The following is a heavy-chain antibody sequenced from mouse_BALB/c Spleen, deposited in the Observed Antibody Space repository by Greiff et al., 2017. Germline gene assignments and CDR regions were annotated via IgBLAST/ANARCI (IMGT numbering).Heavy chain of an antibody. CDR3: ARSGYTQYGNYFDY. Sequence: EVKLVESGPGLVKPSQSLSLTCTVTGYSITSDYAWNWIRQFPGNKLEWMGYISYSGSTSYNPSLKSRISITRDTSKNQFFLQLNSVTTEDTATYYCARSGYTQYGNYFDYWGQGTTLTVSS. J-gene: IGHJ2*01. V-gene: IGHV3-2*02. CDR1: GYSITSDYA. D-gene: IGHD2-10*02. CDR2: ISYSGST.